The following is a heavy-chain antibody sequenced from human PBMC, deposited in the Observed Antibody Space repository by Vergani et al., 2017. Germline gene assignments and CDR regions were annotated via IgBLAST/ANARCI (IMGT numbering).Heavy chain of an antibody. J-gene: IGHJ3*02. CDR2: IYYSGST. D-gene: IGHD3-16*01. CDR1: GGSISSYY. V-gene: IGHV4-59*01. Sequence: QVQLQESGPGLVKPSETLSLTCTVSGGSISSYYWSWIRQPPGKGLEWIGYIYYSGSTNYNPSLKSRVTISVDTSKNQFSLKLSSVTAADTAVYYWARDFVGGDAFDIWGQGTMVTVSS. CDR3: ARDFVGGDAFDI.